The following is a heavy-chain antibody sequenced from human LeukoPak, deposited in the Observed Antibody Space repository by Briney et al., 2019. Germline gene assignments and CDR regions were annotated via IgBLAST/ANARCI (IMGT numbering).Heavy chain of an antibody. J-gene: IGHJ4*02. CDR2: ISGSGGST. D-gene: IGHD6-13*01. Sequence: GGSLRLSCAASGLTFSSYAMSWVRQAPGKGLEWVSAISGSGGSTYYADFVKGRFTISRDNSKNTLYLQMNSLRAEDTAVYYCAKGYSSSWYGGQAYDYWGQGTLVTVSS. CDR1: GLTFSSYA. V-gene: IGHV3-23*01. CDR3: AKGYSSSWYGGQAYDY.